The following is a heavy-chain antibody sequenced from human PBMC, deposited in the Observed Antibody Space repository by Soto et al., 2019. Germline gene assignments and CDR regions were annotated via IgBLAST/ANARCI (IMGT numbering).Heavy chain of an antibody. CDR3: ARQGRYYDILTGFYYYYGMHV. Sequence: PSETLSLTCTVSGGSISSYYWSWIRQPPGKGLEWIGYIYYSGSTNYNPSLKSRVTISVDTSKNQFSLKLSSVTAADTAVYYCARQGRYYDILTGFYYYYGMHVPGQATTVTVSS. CDR1: GGSISSYY. J-gene: IGHJ6*02. V-gene: IGHV4-59*08. CDR2: IYYSGST. D-gene: IGHD3-9*01.